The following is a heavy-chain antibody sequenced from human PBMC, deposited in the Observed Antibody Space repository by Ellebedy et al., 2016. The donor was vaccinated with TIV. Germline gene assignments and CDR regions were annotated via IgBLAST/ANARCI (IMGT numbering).Heavy chain of an antibody. CDR3: ARESSGWYNSVYYYYYGMDV. CDR2: IYYRGST. J-gene: IGHJ6*02. V-gene: IGHV4-39*01. Sequence: MPSETLSLTCTVSGGSISSSSYYWGWIRQPPGKGLEWIGKIYYRGSTYYNPSLKSRVTISQDTAKNQFSLKLSSVTAADTAVYYCARESSGWYNSVYYYYYGMDVWGQGTTVTVS. D-gene: IGHD6-19*01. CDR1: GGSISSSSYY.